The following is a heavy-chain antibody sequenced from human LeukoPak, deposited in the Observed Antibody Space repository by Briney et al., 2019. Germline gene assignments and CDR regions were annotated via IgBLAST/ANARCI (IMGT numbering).Heavy chain of an antibody. Sequence: RVSCKASLVTFSRSAVSCGREAPVHRLACMGGIIPIIVIANYAQKVEGRVTLTADESTSTAYMELSSLRSEDTAVYYCARVPDGSIVATIPSYFDYWDQGTMVTVSS. CDR2: IIPIIVIA. J-gene: IGHJ4*02. D-gene: IGHD5-12*01. CDR1: LVTFSRSA. V-gene: IGHV1-69*01. CDR3: ARVPDGSIVATIPSYFDY.